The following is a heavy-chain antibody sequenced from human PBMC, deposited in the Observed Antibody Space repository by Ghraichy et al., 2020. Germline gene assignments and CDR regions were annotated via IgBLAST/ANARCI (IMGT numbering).Heavy chain of an antibody. V-gene: IGHV4-4*02. CDR1: GDSIISTNW. Sequence: SETLSLTCTVSGDSIISTNWWSWVLQPPGKGLQWIGGIYHSGSTDYNPSLKSRITISVDKSKNQFSLKLTSVTAADTAVYYCARDLVDYYYFGMDVWGPGTTVTVSA. J-gene: IGHJ6*01. D-gene: IGHD3-10*01. CDR2: IYHSGST. CDR3: ARDLVDYYYFGMDV.